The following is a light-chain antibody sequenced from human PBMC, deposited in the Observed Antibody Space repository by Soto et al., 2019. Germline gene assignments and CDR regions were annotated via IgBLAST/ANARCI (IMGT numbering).Light chain of an antibody. Sequence: LAQPASVSGSPGQSITVSCTGNSSDVGGHNIVSWYQQHPGKAPKVVIYDASKRPSGVSDRFSGSKSGNTASLTISGLQAEDEADYYCCSYSRSSTLLFGTGTKLTVL. CDR2: DAS. CDR1: SSDVGGHNI. V-gene: IGLV2-23*01. J-gene: IGLJ1*01. CDR3: CSYSRSSTLL.